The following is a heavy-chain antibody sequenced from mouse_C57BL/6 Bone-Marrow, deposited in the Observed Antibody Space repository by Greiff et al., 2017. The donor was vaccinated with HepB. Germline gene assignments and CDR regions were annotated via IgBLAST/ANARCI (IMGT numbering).Heavy chain of an antibody. D-gene: IGHD2-4*01. Sequence: VQLQQPGAELVKPGASVKLSCKASGYTFTSYWMQWVKQRPGQGLEWIGEIDPSDSYTNYNQKFKGKATLTVDTSSSTAYMQLSSLTSEDSAVYYCAPIYYDYDDSCFDYWGQGTTLTVSS. J-gene: IGHJ2*01. CDR1: GYTFTSYW. CDR3: APIYYDYDDSCFDY. V-gene: IGHV1-50*01. CDR2: IDPSDSYT.